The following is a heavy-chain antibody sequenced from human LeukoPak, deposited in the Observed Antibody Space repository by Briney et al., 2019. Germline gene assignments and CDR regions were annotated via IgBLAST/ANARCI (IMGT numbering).Heavy chain of an antibody. CDR1: GGSISSYY. D-gene: IGHD2-21*01. Sequence: SETLSLTCTVSGGSISSYYWSWLRQPPGKGREWIGYIYYSGSTNYNPSLKSRVTISVDTSKNQFSLKLSSVTAADTAVYYCARVAASPYCGGDCYSRDYYAFDIWGQGTMVTVSS. CDR3: ARVAASPYCGGDCYSRDYYAFDI. J-gene: IGHJ3*02. CDR2: IYYSGST. V-gene: IGHV4-59*01.